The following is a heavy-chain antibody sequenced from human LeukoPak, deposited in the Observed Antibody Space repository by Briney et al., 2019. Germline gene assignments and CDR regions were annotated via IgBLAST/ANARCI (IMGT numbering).Heavy chain of an antibody. V-gene: IGHV3-15*07. Sequence: PAGSLRLSCAASGFSFTNTWMNWVRQAPGKGLEWVGRIKRKSGGGTADYVAPVKGRFTISRDDSKDTLYLQMNSLRAEDTAVYYCARDERAAFDSWGQGTLVTVSS. CDR1: GFSFTNTW. J-gene: IGHJ4*02. CDR2: IKRKSGGGTA. D-gene: IGHD1-1*01. CDR3: ARDERAAFDS.